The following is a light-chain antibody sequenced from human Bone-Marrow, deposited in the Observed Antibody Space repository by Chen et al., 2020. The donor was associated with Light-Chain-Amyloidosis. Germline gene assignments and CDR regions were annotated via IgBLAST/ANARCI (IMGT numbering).Light chain of an antibody. V-gene: IGLV6-57*01. J-gene: IGLJ3*02. CDR2: EDD. Sequence: NFMLTQPHSVSESPGKTVIISCTRSSGSIATNYVQWDQQRPGSSPPTVIYEDDQRPSGVPDRFSGSIDRSSNSASLTLSGLKTEDEADYYCQSYQGSSQGVFGGGTKLTVL. CDR1: SGSIATNY. CDR3: QSYQGSSQGV.